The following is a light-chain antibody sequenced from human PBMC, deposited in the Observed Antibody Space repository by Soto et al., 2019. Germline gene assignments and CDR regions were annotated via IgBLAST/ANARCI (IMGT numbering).Light chain of an antibody. Sequence: DIQMTQSPPSLSASVGDRVTITCRASQSIGNSFNWYQQKPGKAPNLLIYASSNLQSGVQSRFSGSGSGTDFTLRSSSLQPEDFATYYWQQSYITPLTFGGGTKVENK. CDR1: QSIGNS. J-gene: IGKJ4*01. CDR3: QQSYITPLT. V-gene: IGKV1-39*01. CDR2: ASS.